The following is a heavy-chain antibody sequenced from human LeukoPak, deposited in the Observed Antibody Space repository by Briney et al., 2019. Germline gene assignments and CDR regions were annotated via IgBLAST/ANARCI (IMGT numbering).Heavy chain of an antibody. Sequence: KTGGSLRLSCAASGFTFNNYYMSWIRQAPGEGLEWVSYISSTGRTIYYADSVKGRFTISRDNAKNSMYLQMNSLRAEDTAMYYCTREGEYSNSWYYFDYWGQGTLVTVSS. CDR2: ISSTGRTI. CDR3: TREGEYSNSWYYFDY. CDR1: GFTFNNYY. V-gene: IGHV3-11*01. D-gene: IGHD6-13*01. J-gene: IGHJ4*02.